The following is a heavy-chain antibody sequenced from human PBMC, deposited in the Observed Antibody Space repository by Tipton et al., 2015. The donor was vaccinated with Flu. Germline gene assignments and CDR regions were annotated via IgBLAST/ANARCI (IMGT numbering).Heavy chain of an antibody. D-gene: IGHD4-11*01. Sequence: QLVQSGPEVKPSETLSLTCGVSGDSIRSSNYYWGWIRQPPGKGLEWIGNTFHSGNPYLNPSLKSRITISVDRSKNQFSLKLRSVTAADTAVYFCARRDYSNYVSEPKNWFDPWGQGTLVTVSS. CDR3: ARRDYSNYVSEPKNWFDP. V-gene: IGHV4-39*07. CDR2: TFHSGNP. J-gene: IGHJ5*02. CDR1: GDSIRSSNYY.